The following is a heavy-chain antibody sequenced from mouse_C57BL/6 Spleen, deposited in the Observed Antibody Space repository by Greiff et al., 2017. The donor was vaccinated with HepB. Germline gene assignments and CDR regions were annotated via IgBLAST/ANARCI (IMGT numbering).Heavy chain of an antibody. V-gene: IGHV1-42*01. CDR3: ARVKGSYWYFDV. J-gene: IGHJ1*03. CDR2: INPSTGGT. Sequence: EVQLQQSGPELVKPGASVKISCKASGYSFTGYYMNWVKQSPEKSLEWIGEINPSTGGTTYNQKFKAKATLTVDKSSSTAYMQLKSLTSEDSAVYYCARVKGSYWYFDVWGTGTTVTVSS. CDR1: GYSFTGYY.